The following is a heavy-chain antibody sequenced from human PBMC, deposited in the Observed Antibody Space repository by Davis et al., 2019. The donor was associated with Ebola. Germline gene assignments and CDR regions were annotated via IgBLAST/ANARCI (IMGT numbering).Heavy chain of an antibody. J-gene: IGHJ6*02. CDR1: GYTFSSYG. D-gene: IGHD6-13*01. CDR3: ARDGGSSSWYGLDV. CDR2: ISAYNGNT. Sequence: ASVKVSCKASGYTFSSYGISWVRQAPGQGLEWMGWISAYNGNTNYAQKFQDRVTMTTDTSTSTAYMELRSLRSDDTAVYYCARDGGSSSWYGLDVWGQGTTVTVSS. V-gene: IGHV1-18*01.